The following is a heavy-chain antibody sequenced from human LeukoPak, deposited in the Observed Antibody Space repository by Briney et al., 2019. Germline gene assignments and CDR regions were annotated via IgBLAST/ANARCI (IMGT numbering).Heavy chain of an antibody. CDR1: GVTLTVYG. V-gene: IGHV3-30*02. Sequence: PGGSLRLSCTKSGVTLTVYGMHCVRQAPGKGLEWVALIRNDIPKDGINKYYADSVRGRFTISRDNSKNTVYLQMNSLRVAGTTMYCCAKADSNWGQGTLVTVSS. J-gene: IGHJ4*02. D-gene: IGHD6-13*01. CDR3: AKADSN. CDR2: IRNDIPKDGINK.